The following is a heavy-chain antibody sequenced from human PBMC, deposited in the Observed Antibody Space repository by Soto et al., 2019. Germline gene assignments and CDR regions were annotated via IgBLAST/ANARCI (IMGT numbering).Heavy chain of an antibody. CDR3: ARDFWIVVVPAAPRDAFDI. Sequence: TSVKVSCKDSGYTFTSYGISWVRQAPGQGLEWMGWISAYNGNTNYAQKLQGRVTMTTDTSTSTAYMELRSLRSDDTAVYYCARDFWIVVVPAAPRDAFDIWGQGTMVTVSS. J-gene: IGHJ3*02. D-gene: IGHD2-2*01. V-gene: IGHV1-18*01. CDR1: GYTFTSYG. CDR2: ISAYNGNT.